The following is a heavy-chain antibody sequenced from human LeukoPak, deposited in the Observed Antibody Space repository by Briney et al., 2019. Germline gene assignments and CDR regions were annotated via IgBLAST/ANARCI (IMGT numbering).Heavy chain of an antibody. D-gene: IGHD6-19*01. V-gene: IGHV4-59*01. Sequence: PSETLSLTCTVSGGSISSYHCSWIRQPPGKGLEWIGYFFYSGSTNYNPSLKSRVTMSVDTSKNQFSLKLSSVTAADTAVYYCATNTYSRSGWYHYFDDWGQGTLVTVSS. CDR1: GGSISSYH. CDR3: ATNTYSRSGWYHYFDD. CDR2: FFYSGST. J-gene: IGHJ4*02.